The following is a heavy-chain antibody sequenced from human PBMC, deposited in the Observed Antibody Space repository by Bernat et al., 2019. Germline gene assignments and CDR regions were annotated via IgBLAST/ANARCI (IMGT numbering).Heavy chain of an antibody. Sequence: QVQLVQSGAEVKKPGSSVKVSCKASGGTFSSYAISWVRQAPGQGLEWMGGIIPIFGTANYAQKFQGRVKITADKSTSTAYMELSSLRSEDTAVYYCARVPNPGGYGSGKEDYYYMDVWGKGTTVTVSS. CDR1: GGTFSSYA. CDR2: IIPIFGTA. D-gene: IGHD3-10*01. CDR3: ARVPNPGGYGSGKEDYYYMDV. V-gene: IGHV1-69*06. J-gene: IGHJ6*03.